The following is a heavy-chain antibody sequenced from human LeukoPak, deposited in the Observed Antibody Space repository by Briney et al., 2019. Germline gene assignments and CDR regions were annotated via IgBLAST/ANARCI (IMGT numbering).Heavy chain of an antibody. CDR1: GGSISSGSYY. D-gene: IGHD4-23*01. Sequence: PSQTLSLTCTVSGGSISSGSYYWSWIRQPAGKGLEWIGRIYTSGSTNYNPSLKSRVTISVDTSKNQFSLKLSSVTAADTAVYYCARAETVAGEIHYFDYWGQGTLVTVSS. CDR2: IYTSGST. CDR3: ARAETVAGEIHYFDY. J-gene: IGHJ4*02. V-gene: IGHV4-61*02.